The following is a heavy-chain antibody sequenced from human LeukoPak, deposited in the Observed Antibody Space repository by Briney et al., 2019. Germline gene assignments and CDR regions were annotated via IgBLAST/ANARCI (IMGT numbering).Heavy chain of an antibody. CDR3: ARESPGNWFDP. CDR2: IYYSGST. V-gene: IGHV4-39*07. J-gene: IGHJ5*02. CDR1: GGSISSSSYY. Sequence: SETLSLTCTVSGGSISSSSYYWGWIRQPPGKGLEWIGSIYYSGSTYYNPSLESRVTISVDTSKNQFSLKLSSVTAADTAVYYCARESPGNWFDPWGQGTLVTVSS.